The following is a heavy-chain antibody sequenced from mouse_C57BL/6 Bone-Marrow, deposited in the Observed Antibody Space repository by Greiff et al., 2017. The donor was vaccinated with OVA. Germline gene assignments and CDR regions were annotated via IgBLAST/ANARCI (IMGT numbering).Heavy chain of an antibody. CDR3: ARRVDDSHYYAMDY. D-gene: IGHD2-4*01. CDR2: IHPNSGST. Sequence: QVQLQQSGAELVKPGASVKLSCKASGYTFTSYWMHWVKPRPGHGLEWIGLIHPNSGSTNYNETFKSKATLTGDKSSSTAYMQLSSLTSEDSAVYYFARRVDDSHYYAMDYWGQGTSVTVSS. CDR1: GYTFTSYW. J-gene: IGHJ4*01. V-gene: IGHV1-64*01.